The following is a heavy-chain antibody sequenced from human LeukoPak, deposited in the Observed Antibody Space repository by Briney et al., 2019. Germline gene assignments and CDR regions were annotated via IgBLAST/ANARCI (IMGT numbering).Heavy chain of an antibody. J-gene: IGHJ4*02. D-gene: IGHD5-18*01. V-gene: IGHV3-73*01. CDR2: IRSKANSYGT. Sequence: GGSLRLSCAASGFTFSGSAMHWVRQASGKGLEWVGRIRSKANSYGTAYAASVKGRFTISRDDSKNTAYLQMNSLTTEDTAVYYCMTWIHSRTGGKWGQGTLVTVSS. CDR3: MTWIHSRTGGK. CDR1: GFTFSGSA.